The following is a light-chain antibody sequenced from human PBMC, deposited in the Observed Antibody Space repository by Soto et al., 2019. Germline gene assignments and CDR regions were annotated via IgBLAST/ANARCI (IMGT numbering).Light chain of an antibody. CDR2: DVT. J-gene: IGLJ1*01. V-gene: IGLV2-11*01. Sequence: QSALTQPRSVSGSPGQSVTISCAGTSSDVGGYNYVSWYQQHPGKAPKLMIYDVTKRPSGVPNRFSGSKSGNRASLTISGLQAEDEAYYYCCSYAGSYSYVFGVGTKLTVL. CDR1: SSDVGGYNY. CDR3: CSYAGSYSYV.